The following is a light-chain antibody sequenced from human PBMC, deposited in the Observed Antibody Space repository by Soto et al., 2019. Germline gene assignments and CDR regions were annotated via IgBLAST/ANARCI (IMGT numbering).Light chain of an antibody. V-gene: IGKV3-20*01. J-gene: IGKJ1*01. CDR3: QQYGSSGT. CDR2: GTS. CDR1: QSVSNNY. Sequence: EIVLTQSPGTLSLSPGERATLSCRASQSVSNNYLAWYQQKPGQAPRLLIYGTSNRATGIPDRFSGSGSGNDFTLTISRLEPEDVAVYYCQQYGSSGTFGQGTKVEIK.